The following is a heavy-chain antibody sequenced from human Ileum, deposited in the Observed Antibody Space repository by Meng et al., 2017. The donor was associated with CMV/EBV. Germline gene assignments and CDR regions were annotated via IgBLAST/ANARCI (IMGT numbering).Heavy chain of an antibody. Sequence: ASVKVSCKASGYTFTGYYMHWVRQAPGQGLEWMGWISAYNGNTNYAQKLQGRVTMTTDTSTSTAYMELRSLRSDDTAVYYCARDRVEVGAHRDWGQGTLVTVSS. J-gene: IGHJ4*02. D-gene: IGHD1-26*01. CDR2: ISAYNGNT. CDR3: ARDRVEVGAHRD. V-gene: IGHV1-18*04. CDR1: GYTFTGYY.